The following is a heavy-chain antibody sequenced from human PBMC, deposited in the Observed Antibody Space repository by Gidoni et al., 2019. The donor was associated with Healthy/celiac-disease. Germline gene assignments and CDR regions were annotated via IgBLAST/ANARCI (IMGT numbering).Heavy chain of an antibody. V-gene: IGHV3-23*01. D-gene: IGHD6-13*01. CDR3: AKDINSSSWPRCPFDY. Sequence: EVQLLESGGGLVQPGGSLRLSCAASGFTFSSYAMSWVRQAPGKGLEWVSAISGSGGSTYYADSVKGRFTISRDNSKNTLYLQMNSLRAEDTAVYYCAKDINSSSWPRCPFDYWGQGTLVTVSS. J-gene: IGHJ4*02. CDR1: GFTFSSYA. CDR2: ISGSGGST.